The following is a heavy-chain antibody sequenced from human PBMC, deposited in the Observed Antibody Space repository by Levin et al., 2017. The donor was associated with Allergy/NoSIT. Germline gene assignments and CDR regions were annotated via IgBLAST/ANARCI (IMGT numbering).Heavy chain of an antibody. D-gene: IGHD6-6*01. CDR1: GFTFSDHL. CDR3: VATRPGSVFDY. J-gene: IGHJ4*02. Sequence: HSGGSLRLSCVVSGFTFSDHLMDWVRQTPGKGLEWVGRSRNKANSYTTEYAASVRGRFTVSRDDSKNSLYLQMSSLKTEDTAVYYCVATRPGSVFDYWGQGTLVTVSS. V-gene: IGHV3-72*01. CDR2: SRNKANSYTT.